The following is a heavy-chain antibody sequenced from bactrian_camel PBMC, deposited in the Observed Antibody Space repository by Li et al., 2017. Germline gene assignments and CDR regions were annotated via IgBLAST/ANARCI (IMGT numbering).Heavy chain of an antibody. CDR2: VYRGDSST. CDR3: AADKTELRSLMRAGGRTFPQLLSY. Sequence: DVQLVESGGASVQAGGSLRLSCVASGDIYSSTYMAWFRQAPGKEREGVARVYRGDSSTYYADSSKGRFTISRDSAKNTLDLRMNSLQPEDTAMYYCAADKTELRSLMRAGGRTFPQLLSYWGQGTQVTVS. J-gene: IGHJ4*01. V-gene: IGHV3S40*01. D-gene: IGHD2*01. CDR1: GDIYSSTY.